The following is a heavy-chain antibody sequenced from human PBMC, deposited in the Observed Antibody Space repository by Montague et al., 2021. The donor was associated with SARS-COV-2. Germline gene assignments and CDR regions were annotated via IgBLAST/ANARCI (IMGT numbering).Heavy chain of an antibody. Sequence: SLRLSCAASGFTFSSYAMHWVRQAPGKGLEWVAVISYDGSNKYYADSVKGRFTISRDNSKNTLYLQVNSLRAEDTAVYYCARAAQKQYVLLWFGELLHDAFDIWGQGTTVTVSS. D-gene: IGHD3-10*01. CDR3: ARAAQKQYVLLWFGELLHDAFDI. CDR1: GFTFSSYA. J-gene: IGHJ3*02. V-gene: IGHV3-30-3*01. CDR2: ISYDGSNK.